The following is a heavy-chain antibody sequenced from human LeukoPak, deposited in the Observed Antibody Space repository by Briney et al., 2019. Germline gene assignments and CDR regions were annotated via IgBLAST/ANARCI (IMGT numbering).Heavy chain of an antibody. CDR2: ISAYNGNT. CDR1: GYTFTNYG. Sequence: GASVKVSCKTSGYTFTNYGVSWVRQAPGQGLERMGWISAYNGNTNYAQKLQGRVTMTTDTSTSTAYMELRSLRSDDTAVYYCARDLNRGAPRPYNWFDPWGQGTLVTVSS. CDR3: ARDLNRGAPRPYNWFDP. J-gene: IGHJ5*02. V-gene: IGHV1-18*01. D-gene: IGHD1/OR15-1a*01.